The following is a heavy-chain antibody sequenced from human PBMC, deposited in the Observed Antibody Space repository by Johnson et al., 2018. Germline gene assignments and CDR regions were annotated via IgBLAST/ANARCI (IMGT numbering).Heavy chain of an antibody. J-gene: IGHJ3*02. V-gene: IGHV3-9*01. CDR3: IKGGTGIQDVLDI. Sequence: VQLVESGGGLVQPGWSLRLSCVASGFTFDDYAMHWVRQAPGKGLEWVSGISWNSGIRAYADSMKGRFTISRDNAKNSLYLQMNSRGVEDTALYYCIKGGTGIQDVLDIWGQGTMVTVSS. D-gene: IGHD5-18*01. CDR1: GFTFDDYA. CDR2: ISWNSGIR.